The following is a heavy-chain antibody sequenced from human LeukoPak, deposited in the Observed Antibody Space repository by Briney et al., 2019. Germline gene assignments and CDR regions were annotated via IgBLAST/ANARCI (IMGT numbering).Heavy chain of an antibody. V-gene: IGHV1-18*01. CDR3: ASRYCTNGVCAALDAFDI. J-gene: IGHJ3*02. Sequence: ASVKVSCKASGYTFTSYGISWVRQAPGQGLEWMGWISAYNGNTNYAQKLQGRVTMTTDTSTSTAYMELRSLRSDDTAVYYCASRYCTNGVCAALDAFDIWGQGTMVTVSS. CDR2: ISAYNGNT. CDR1: GYTFTSYG. D-gene: IGHD2-8*01.